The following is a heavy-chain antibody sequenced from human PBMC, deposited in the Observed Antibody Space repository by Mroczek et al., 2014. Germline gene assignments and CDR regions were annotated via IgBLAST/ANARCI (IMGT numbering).Heavy chain of an antibody. CDR2: INHSGST. Sequence: QVQLQQWGAGLLKPSETLSLTCAVYGGSFSGYYWSWIRQPPGKGLEWIGEINHSGSTNYNPSLKSRVTISVDTSKNQFSLKLSSVTAADTAVYYCARGVVVPAAIAGGPGXMDVVGPRDHGHRLL. CDR1: GGSFSGYY. J-gene: IGHJ6*02. V-gene: IGHV4-34*01. D-gene: IGHD2-2*01. CDR3: ARGVVVPAAIAGGPGXMDV.